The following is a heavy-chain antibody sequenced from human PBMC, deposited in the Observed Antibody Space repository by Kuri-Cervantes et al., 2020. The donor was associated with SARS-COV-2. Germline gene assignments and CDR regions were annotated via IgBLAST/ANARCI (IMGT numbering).Heavy chain of an antibody. Sequence: GESLKISCAASGFTFSSYGMHWVRQAPGKGLEWVAVIWYDGSNKYYADSVKGRFTISRDNSKNTLYLQMNSLRAEDTAVYYCARGLAIFGVRNAFDIWGQGTMVTVSS. D-gene: IGHD3-3*01. V-gene: IGHV3-33*01. CDR3: ARGLAIFGVRNAFDI. CDR2: IWYDGSNK. J-gene: IGHJ3*02. CDR1: GFTFSSYG.